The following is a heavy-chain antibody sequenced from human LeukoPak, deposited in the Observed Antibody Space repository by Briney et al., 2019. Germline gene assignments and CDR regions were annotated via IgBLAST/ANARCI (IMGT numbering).Heavy chain of an antibody. CDR2: VNRDGTEK. D-gene: IGHD4-23*01. J-gene: IGHJ3*02. Sequence: GGSLRLSCVTSGFNFSDSRMTWVRQAPGKGLQWVANVNRDGTEKHFLDSVEGRFTISRDNAKNSLYLQMNSLRAEDTAVYYCARFITVVTSGAFDIWGQGTMVTVSS. CDR1: GFNFSDSR. V-gene: IGHV3-7*05. CDR3: ARFITVVTSGAFDI.